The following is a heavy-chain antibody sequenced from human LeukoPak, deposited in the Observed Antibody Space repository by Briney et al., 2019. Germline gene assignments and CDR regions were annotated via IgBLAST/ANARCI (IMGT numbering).Heavy chain of an antibody. Sequence: PSETLSLTRAVSGYSLTRGYYWGGIGQPPGKGLEGIGNFYHSGSIYYNPSLKSRVTISVDTSKNQFSLKLSSVADADTSVPDFAWVTAYRSEICFYCSGHGTLFTASS. CDR3: AWVTAYRSEICFYC. CDR1: GYSLTRGYY. D-gene: IGHD6-25*01. CDR2: FYHSGSI. J-gene: IGHJ4*03. V-gene: IGHV4-38-2*01.